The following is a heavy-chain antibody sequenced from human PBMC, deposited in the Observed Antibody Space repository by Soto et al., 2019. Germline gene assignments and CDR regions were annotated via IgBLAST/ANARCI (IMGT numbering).Heavy chain of an antibody. D-gene: IGHD2-15*01. CDR3: ARLGDCSGGSCFSRYYYHGMDV. J-gene: IGHJ6*02. CDR2: IGPSDSYI. CDR1: GYSLATYW. V-gene: IGHV5-10-1*01. Sequence: GESLKISCKSSGYSLATYWITCVRQMPGKGLEWVGRIGPSDSYINYSPSFQGRVTISADKSLNTAYLQWSSLEASDTAMYYCARLGDCSGGSCFSRYYYHGMDVWGQGTTVTVSS.